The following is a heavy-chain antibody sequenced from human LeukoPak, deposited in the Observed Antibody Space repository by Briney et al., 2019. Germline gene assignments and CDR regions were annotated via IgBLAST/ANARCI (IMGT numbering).Heavy chain of an antibody. V-gene: IGHV4-39*01. CDR1: GGSVSNSRYH. CDR3: ASYVYCSGGSCRYFDY. D-gene: IGHD2-15*01. J-gene: IGHJ4*02. CDR2: VYYRGNT. Sequence: SETLSLTCTVSGGSVSNSRYHWGWIRQSPGEGLEWIGLVYYRGNTYYNPSLSRRFTISVDTSKNQSSLRLTSVTAADTALYYCASYVYCSGGSCRYFDYWGRGTLVTVSA.